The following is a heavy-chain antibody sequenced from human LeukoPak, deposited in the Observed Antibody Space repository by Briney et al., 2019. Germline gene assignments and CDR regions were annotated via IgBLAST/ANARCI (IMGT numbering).Heavy chain of an antibody. Sequence: PGGSLRLSCAASGFTFSSYAMHWVRQAPGKGLEWVAVISYDGSNKYYADSVKGRFTISRDNSKNTLYLQMNSLRAEDTAVYYCARAHYSSFGTVVVVAAADYWGQGTLVTVSS. CDR3: ARAHYSSFGTVVVVAAADY. V-gene: IGHV3-30-3*01. CDR2: ISYDGSNK. D-gene: IGHD2-15*01. CDR1: GFTFSSYA. J-gene: IGHJ4*02.